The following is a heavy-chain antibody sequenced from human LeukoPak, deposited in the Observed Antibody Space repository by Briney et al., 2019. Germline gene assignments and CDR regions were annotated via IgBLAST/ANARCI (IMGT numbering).Heavy chain of an antibody. CDR2: INHSGST. V-gene: IGHV4-34*01. D-gene: IGHD3-9*01. Sequence: SSETLSLTCAVYGGSFSGYYWSWIRQPPGKGLEWIGEINHSGSTNYNPSLKSRVTISVDTSKNQFSLKLSSVTAADTAVYYCAREGGLRYFDWLFDYFDYWGQGTLVTVSS. CDR1: GGSFSGYY. CDR3: AREGGLRYFDWLFDYFDY. J-gene: IGHJ4*02.